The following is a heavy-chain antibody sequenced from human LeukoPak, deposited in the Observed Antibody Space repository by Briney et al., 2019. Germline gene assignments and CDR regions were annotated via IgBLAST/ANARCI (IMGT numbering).Heavy chain of an antibody. CDR3: ARERLAGCYFDY. J-gene: IGHJ4*02. V-gene: IGHV3-33*01. CDR2: IWYDGSNK. CDR1: GFTFSSYG. Sequence: GRSLRLSCAASGFTFSSYGMHWVRQAPGKGLEWVAVIWYDGSNKYYADSVKGRFTISRDNSKNTLYLQMNSLRAEDTAVYYCARERLAGCYFDYWGQGTLVTVSS. D-gene: IGHD4-17*01.